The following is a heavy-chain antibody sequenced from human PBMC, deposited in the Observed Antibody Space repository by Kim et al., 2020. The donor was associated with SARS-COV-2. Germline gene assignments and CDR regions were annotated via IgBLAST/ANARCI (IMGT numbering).Heavy chain of an antibody. Sequence: QGRVTMTRNTSISTAYMELSSLRSEDTAVYYCARAPYCGGDCYSGYYFDYWGQGTLVTVSS. J-gene: IGHJ4*02. CDR3: ARAPYCGGDCYSGYYFDY. D-gene: IGHD2-21*02. V-gene: IGHV1-8*01.